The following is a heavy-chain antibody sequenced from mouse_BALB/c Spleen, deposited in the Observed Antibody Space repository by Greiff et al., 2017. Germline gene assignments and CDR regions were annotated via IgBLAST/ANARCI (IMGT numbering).Heavy chain of an antibody. CDR1: GYTFTSYY. J-gene: IGHJ3*01. Sequence: QVQLQQSGAELVKPGASVKLSCKASGYTFTSYYMYWVKQRPGQGLEWIGGINPSNGGTNFNEKFKSKATLTVDKSSSTAYMQLSSLTSEDSAVYYCTRYMGDYDGVWFAYWGQGTLVTVSA. V-gene: IGHV1S81*02. CDR3: TRYMGDYDGVWFAY. D-gene: IGHD2-4*01. CDR2: INPSNGGT.